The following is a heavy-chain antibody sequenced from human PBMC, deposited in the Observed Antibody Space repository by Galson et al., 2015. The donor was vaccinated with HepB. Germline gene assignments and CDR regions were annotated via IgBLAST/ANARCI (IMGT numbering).Heavy chain of an antibody. Sequence: SLRLSCAASGFTVSSNYMSWVRQAPGKGLEWVSVVYSGGSTYYADSVKGRFTISRDNSKNTLYLQMNSLRAEDTAVYYCARDRVWFGGAFDIWGQGTMVTVSS. D-gene: IGHD3-10*01. CDR3: ARDRVWFGGAFDI. V-gene: IGHV3-66*02. CDR1: GFTVSSNY. J-gene: IGHJ3*02. CDR2: VYSGGST.